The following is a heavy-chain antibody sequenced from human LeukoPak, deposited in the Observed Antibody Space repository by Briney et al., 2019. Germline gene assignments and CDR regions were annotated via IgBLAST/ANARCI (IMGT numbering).Heavy chain of an antibody. D-gene: IGHD4/OR15-4a*01. Sequence: GGSLRLSSAASGFIFYKLAMSWVRQAPGKGLEWVSGLSGSGGSTDYADSVKGRFTVSRDNSKNTLFLQMNSLRAEDTAIYYCAKERDYGPADYWGQGTLVTVSS. CDR1: GFIFYKLA. V-gene: IGHV3-23*01. J-gene: IGHJ4*02. CDR2: LSGSGGST. CDR3: AKERDYGPADY.